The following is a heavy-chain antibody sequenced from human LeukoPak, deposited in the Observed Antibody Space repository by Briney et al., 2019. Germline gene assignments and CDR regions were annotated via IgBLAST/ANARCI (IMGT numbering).Heavy chain of an antibody. CDR2: VYHDGNT. J-gene: IGHJ4*02. D-gene: IGHD6-19*01. CDR1: GGPISSPNW. CDR3: ARVYSSGWFAVDY. V-gene: IGHV4/OR15-8*01. Sequence: PSETLSLTCLVSGGPISSPNWWTWVRQTPGKGLEWIGEVYHDGNTKYRPSLRSRVTMSVDTSKNQFSLKLSSVTAADTAVYYCARVYSSGWFAVDYWGQGTLVTVSS.